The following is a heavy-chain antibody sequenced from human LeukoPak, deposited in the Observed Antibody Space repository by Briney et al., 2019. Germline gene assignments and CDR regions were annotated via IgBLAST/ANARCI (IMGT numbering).Heavy chain of an antibody. V-gene: IGHV3-23*01. Sequence: GGSLRLSCAASGFTFGICAMSWIRQTPGKGLEWASAISGSSGNTYYTNSVKGRFTISRDNSKNTLYLQMNSLRAEDTAVYYCAKEAYSNYDFWFDPWGQGTLVTVSS. J-gene: IGHJ5*02. CDR1: GFTFGICA. CDR2: ISGSSGNT. CDR3: AKEAYSNYDFWFDP. D-gene: IGHD4-11*01.